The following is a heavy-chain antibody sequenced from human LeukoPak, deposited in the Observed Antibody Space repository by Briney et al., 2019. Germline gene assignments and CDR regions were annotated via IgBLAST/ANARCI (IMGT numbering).Heavy chain of an antibody. CDR3: ARATGRYYDFWSGYYHTSLFDY. V-gene: IGHV3-74*01. CDR1: GFTLSDYW. CDR2: INNDGTMT. J-gene: IGHJ4*02. D-gene: IGHD3-3*01. Sequence: PGGSLRLSCAASGFTLSDYWMHWVRQVPGKGLVWVSYINNDGTMTTYADSVKGRFTISRDNAKNTLYLQMSSLRDEDSAVYYCARATGRYYDFWSGYYHTSLFDYWGQGTLVTVSS.